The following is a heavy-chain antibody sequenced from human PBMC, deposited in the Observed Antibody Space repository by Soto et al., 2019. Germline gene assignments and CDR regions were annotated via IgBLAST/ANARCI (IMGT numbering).Heavy chain of an antibody. Sequence: ASVKVSCKASRYTFTSYAIHWLRQAPGQSLEWMGWINAANGDTKYSPKFQGRVTITRDTSASTAYMELSSLRSEDTAVYYCVRRHVSATGIDWFDPWGQGTLVTVSS. CDR1: RYTFTSYA. J-gene: IGHJ5*02. CDR2: INAANGDT. D-gene: IGHD6-13*01. CDR3: VRRHVSATGIDWFDP. V-gene: IGHV1-3*01.